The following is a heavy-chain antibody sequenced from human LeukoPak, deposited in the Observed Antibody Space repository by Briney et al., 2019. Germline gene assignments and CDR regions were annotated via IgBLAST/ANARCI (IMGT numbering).Heavy chain of an antibody. CDR3: ARDSGRYEEFYFDS. Sequence: PGGSLRLSCAASGFTFDDYAMHWVRHVPAKGLEGASSISWNSGSINYAESVTGRFTLSRDNVKNSLHLAMNSLRPEDTALYYCARDSGRYEEFYFDSWGPGTLVTVST. J-gene: IGHJ4*02. D-gene: IGHD1-26*01. CDR1: GFTFDDYA. CDR2: ISWNSGSI. V-gene: IGHV3-9*01.